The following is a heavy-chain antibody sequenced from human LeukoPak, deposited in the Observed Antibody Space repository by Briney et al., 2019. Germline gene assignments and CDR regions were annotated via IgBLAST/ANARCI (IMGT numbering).Heavy chain of an antibody. CDR3: ARGRTSGSYSDVYFDY. J-gene: IGHJ4*02. CDR1: GFTFSSYW. Sequence: GGSLRLCCAASGFTFSSYWMNWVRQAPGKGLESVANIKQDGSEKYYVDSVKGRFTISRDNAKNSLYLQMNSLRADDTAVYYCARGRTSGSYSDVYFDYWGQGTLVTVSS. D-gene: IGHD1-26*01. V-gene: IGHV3-7*01. CDR2: IKQDGSEK.